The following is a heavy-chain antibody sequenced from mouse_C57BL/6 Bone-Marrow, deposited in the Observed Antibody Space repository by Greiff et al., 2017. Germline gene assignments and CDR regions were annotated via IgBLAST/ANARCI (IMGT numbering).Heavy chain of an antibody. D-gene: IGHD2-3*01. J-gene: IGHJ3*01. CDR3: ERTRLLPLFAY. Sequence: VQLQQSGPELVKPGASVKISCKASGYSFTSYYIHWVQQTPGQGLEWIGWIYPGSGTTNYNEKFKGKATLSADTSSSTAYMQLSSLTSEDSAVYYCERTRLLPLFAYWGQGTLVTVSA. V-gene: IGHV1-66*01. CDR2: IYPGSGTT. CDR1: GYSFTSYY.